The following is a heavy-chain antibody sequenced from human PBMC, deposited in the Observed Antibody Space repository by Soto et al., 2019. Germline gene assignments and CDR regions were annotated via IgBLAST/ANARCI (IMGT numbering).Heavy chain of an antibody. V-gene: IGHV2-5*01. J-gene: IGHJ6*02. CDR2: IYWNDDK. CDR1: GFSLSTSGVG. CDR3: ARQPLTFYYYGMDV. D-gene: IGHD7-27*01. Sequence: QITLKESGPTLVKPTQTLTLTCTFSGFSLSTSGVGVGWIRQPPGKALEWLALIYWNDDKRYSTSLKSRLTITKDTSKNQVVLTMTNMDPVDTATYYCARQPLTFYYYGMDVWGQGTTVTVSS.